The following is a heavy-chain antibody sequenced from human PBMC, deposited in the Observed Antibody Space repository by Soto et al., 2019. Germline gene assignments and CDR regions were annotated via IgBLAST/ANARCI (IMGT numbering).Heavy chain of an antibody. D-gene: IGHD6-19*01. V-gene: IGHV3-11*01. CDR1: GFTFSDYY. CDR3: ARDDIAVAGISTYYYYGMDV. CDR2: ISTSGSTI. Sequence: PGGSLRLSCAASGFTFSDYYMSWIRQAPGKGLEWVSYISTSGSTIYYADSVKGRFTISRDNAKNSLSLQMNSLRAEDTAVYYCARDDIAVAGISTYYYYGMDVWGQGTTVTVSS. J-gene: IGHJ6*02.